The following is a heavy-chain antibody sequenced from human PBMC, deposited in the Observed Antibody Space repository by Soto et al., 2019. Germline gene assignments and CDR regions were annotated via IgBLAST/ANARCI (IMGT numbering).Heavy chain of an antibody. D-gene: IGHD3-10*01. CDR1: GGSISSSSYY. Sequence: SEPLSLTWTVSGGSISSSSYYWGRKHKPPGKGLEWIGSIYYSGSTYYNPSLKSRVTISVDTSKNQFSLKLSSVTAADTAVYYCAKGGSGSYSNSFDIWGQGTMVTVSS. J-gene: IGHJ3*02. CDR2: IYYSGST. V-gene: IGHV4-39*01. CDR3: AKGGSGSYSNSFDI.